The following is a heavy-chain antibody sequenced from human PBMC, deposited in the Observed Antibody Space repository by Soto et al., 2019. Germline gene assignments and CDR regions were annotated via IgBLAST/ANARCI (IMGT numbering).Heavy chain of an antibody. Sequence: SVKVSCKASGGTFSSYAISWVRQAPGQGLEWMGGIIPIFGTANYAQKFQGRVTITADKSTSTAYMELSSLRSEDTAVYYCAREHDYDFWSGYYPLDYWGQGTLVTVSS. CDR1: GGTFSSYA. V-gene: IGHV1-69*06. CDR3: AREHDYDFWSGYYPLDY. CDR2: IIPIFGTA. D-gene: IGHD3-3*01. J-gene: IGHJ4*02.